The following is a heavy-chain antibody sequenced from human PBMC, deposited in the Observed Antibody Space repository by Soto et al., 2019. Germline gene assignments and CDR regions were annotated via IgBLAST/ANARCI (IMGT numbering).Heavy chain of an antibody. CDR3: AADRLWELVYGMDV. CDR1: GFTFTSPA. CDR2: IVAGSGNT. J-gene: IGHJ6*02. V-gene: IGHV1-58*01. D-gene: IGHD1-26*01. Sequence: SVKVSCKASGFTFTSPAVQWVRQARGQRLEWIGWIVAGSGNTNYAQKFQERVTITRDMSTSTAYMELSSLRSEDTAVYYCAADRLWELVYGMDVWGQGTTVTVSS.